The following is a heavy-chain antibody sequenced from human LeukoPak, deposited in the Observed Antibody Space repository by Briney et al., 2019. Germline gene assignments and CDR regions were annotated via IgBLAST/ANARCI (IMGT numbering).Heavy chain of an antibody. CDR3: ARANLLGYCTNGVCPGGGLPFDY. Sequence: SETLSLTCAVSGGSISSNNWWSWVRQPPGKGLEWIGEMYHSGNTNYNPSLLSRATILVDKSKNQFSLKLNSVTAADTAVYYCARANLLGYCTNGVCPGGGLPFDYWGQGTLVSVSS. CDR2: MYHSGNT. CDR1: GGSISSNNW. V-gene: IGHV4-4*02. D-gene: IGHD2-8*01. J-gene: IGHJ4*02.